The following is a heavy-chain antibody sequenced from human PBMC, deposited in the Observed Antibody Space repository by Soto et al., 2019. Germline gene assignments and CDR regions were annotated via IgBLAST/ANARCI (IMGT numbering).Heavy chain of an antibody. D-gene: IGHD3-9*01. CDR1: GVTVNSNY. Sequence: GGSVGLSCAASGVTVNSNYMRWVRQGPGKGLEWVSVIYSDGSTYYADSVKGRFIISRDNSNNTLYFQMNSLRAEDTAVYYCATLTKYDILTGFYPCWGQGTLVTVSS. V-gene: IGHV3-66*01. CDR2: IYSDGST. J-gene: IGHJ4*02. CDR3: ATLTKYDILTGFYPC.